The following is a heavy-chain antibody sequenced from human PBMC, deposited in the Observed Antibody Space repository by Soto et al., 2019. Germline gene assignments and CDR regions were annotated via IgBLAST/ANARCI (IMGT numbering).Heavy chain of an antibody. Sequence: PGGSLRLSCAASGFTFSSYAKSWVRQAPGKGLEWVSAISGSGGSTYYADSVKGRFTISRDNSKNTLYLQMNSLRAEDTAVYYCARIHYYDSSGYLGYWGQGTLVTVSS. CDR3: ARIHYYDSSGYLGY. D-gene: IGHD3-22*01. CDR1: GFTFSSYA. V-gene: IGHV3-23*01. J-gene: IGHJ4*02. CDR2: ISGSGGST.